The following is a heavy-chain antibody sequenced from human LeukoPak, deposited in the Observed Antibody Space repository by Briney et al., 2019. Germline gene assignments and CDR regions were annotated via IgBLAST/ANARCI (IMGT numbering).Heavy chain of an antibody. CDR1: GFTFSTYW. J-gene: IGHJ4*02. D-gene: IGHD2-2*01. Sequence: GGSLRLSCAASGFTFSTYWMTWVRQAPGKGLEWVATINQDGSERYYVDSVKGRFTISRDNAKNPLYLQMSSLRAEDTAVYYCVSDIVVIPTTIRDYWGQGTLVTVSS. CDR3: VSDIVVIPTTIRDY. V-gene: IGHV3-7*01. CDR2: INQDGSER.